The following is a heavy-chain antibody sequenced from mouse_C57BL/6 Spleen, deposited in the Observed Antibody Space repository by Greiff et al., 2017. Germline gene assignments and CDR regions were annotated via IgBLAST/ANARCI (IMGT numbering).Heavy chain of an antibody. CDR3: ARDGYDPDCYAMDY. D-gene: IGHD2-2*01. CDR2: IHPNSGST. CDR1: GYPFTSYW. Sequence: VQLQQPGAELVKPGASVKLSCKASGYPFTSYWMHWVKQRPGQGLEWIGMIHPNSGSTNYNEKFKSKATLTVDKSSSTAYMQLSSLTSEDSAVYYCARDGYDPDCYAMDYWGQGTSVTVSS. J-gene: IGHJ4*01. V-gene: IGHV1-64*01.